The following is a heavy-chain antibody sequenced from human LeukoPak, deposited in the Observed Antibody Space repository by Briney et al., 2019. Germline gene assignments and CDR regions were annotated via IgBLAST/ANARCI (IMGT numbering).Heavy chain of an antibody. CDR1: GGSFSGYY. D-gene: IGHD5-12*01. J-gene: IGHJ4*02. Sequence: SETLSLTCAVYGGSFSGYYWSWIRQPPGKGLEWIGEINHSGSTNYNPSLKSRVTISVGTSKNQFSLKLSSVTAADTAVYYCARDGYSGNDGLWGQGTLVTVSS. CDR2: INHSGST. V-gene: IGHV4-34*01. CDR3: ARDGYSGNDGL.